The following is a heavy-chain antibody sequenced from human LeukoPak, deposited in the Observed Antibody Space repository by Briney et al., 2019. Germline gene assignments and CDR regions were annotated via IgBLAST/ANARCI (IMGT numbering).Heavy chain of an antibody. Sequence: ASVTVSCKASGYTFTRHYMHWVRQAPGQGLEWMAIINPSGGSTGYAQKFRDRLTVTRDTSTNTVYMELSSLMSEDTAVYYCGREGITGTTGDYWGQGTLVTVSS. CDR1: GYTFTRHY. D-gene: IGHD1-7*01. CDR3: GREGITGTTGDY. V-gene: IGHV1-46*01. CDR2: INPSGGST. J-gene: IGHJ4*02.